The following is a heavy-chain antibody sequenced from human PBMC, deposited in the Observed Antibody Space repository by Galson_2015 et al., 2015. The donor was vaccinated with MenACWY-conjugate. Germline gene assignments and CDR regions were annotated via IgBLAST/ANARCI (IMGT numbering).Heavy chain of an antibody. CDR1: GYSFTNYW. J-gene: IGHJ3*02. CDR2: IYPSDSDT. V-gene: IGHV5-51*01. CDR3: ARTYDGSGYWVDAFDI. D-gene: IGHD3-22*01. Sequence: QSGAEVKKPGESLKTSRKGSGYSFTNYWIGWVRQMPGKGLEWMGIIYPSDSDTRYSPSFQGQVTISADESISTAYLQWSSLKASDTAMYYCARTYDGSGYWVDAFDIWGQGTMVTVSS.